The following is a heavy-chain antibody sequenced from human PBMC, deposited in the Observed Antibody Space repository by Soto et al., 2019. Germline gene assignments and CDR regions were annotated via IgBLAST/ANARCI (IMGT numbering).Heavy chain of an antibody. V-gene: IGHV3-64*04. D-gene: IGHD2-15*01. CDR2: ITSNGGNT. CDR3: AKVAYCSGGSCYLLDY. J-gene: IGHJ4*02. Sequence: GGSLRLSCSASGFTFSSYAMHWVRQAPGKGLEYVSAITSNGGNTDYASSVKGRFTISRDNSKITLYLQMNSLRAEDTAVYYCAKVAYCSGGSCYLLDYWGQGTLVTVSS. CDR1: GFTFSSYA.